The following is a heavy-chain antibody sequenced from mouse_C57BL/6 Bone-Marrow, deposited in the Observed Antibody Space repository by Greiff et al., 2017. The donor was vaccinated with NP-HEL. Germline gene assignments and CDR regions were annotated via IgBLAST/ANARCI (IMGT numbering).Heavy chain of an antibody. CDR1: GYTFTSYG. D-gene: IGHD2-4*01. J-gene: IGHJ2*01. CDR2: IYPRSGNT. CDR3: ARWGYDYDVDPPFDY. V-gene: IGHV1-81*01. Sequence: QVQLQQSGAELARPGASVKLSCKASGYTFTSYGISWVKQRTGQGLEWIGEIYPRSGNTYYNEKFKGKATLTADKSSSTAYMELRSLTSEDSAVYVCARWGYDYDVDPPFDYWGQGTTLTVSS.